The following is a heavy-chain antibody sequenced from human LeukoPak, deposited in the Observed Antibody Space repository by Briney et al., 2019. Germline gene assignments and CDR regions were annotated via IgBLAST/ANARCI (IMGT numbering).Heavy chain of an antibody. Sequence: GASVKVSCKASGYTFTSYDINWVRDATGQGLEWMGWMHPESGNTGYAQKFQGRVTITRNTSISTAYMELSSLRSEDTAVYYCARGESMADYMDVWGKGTTVTVSS. D-gene: IGHD2/OR15-2a*01. J-gene: IGHJ6*03. CDR1: GYTFTSYD. V-gene: IGHV1-8*03. CDR3: ARGESMADYMDV. CDR2: MHPESGNT.